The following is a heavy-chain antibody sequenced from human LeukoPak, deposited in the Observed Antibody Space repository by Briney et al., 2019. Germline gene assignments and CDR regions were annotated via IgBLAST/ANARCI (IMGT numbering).Heavy chain of an antibody. V-gene: IGHV3-7*04. D-gene: IGHD6-13*01. J-gene: IGHJ3*02. CDR1: GFTFSSYW. CDR3: ARELLIAVAGTIAFDI. Sequence: GGSLRLSCAASGFTFSSYWMSWARQAPGKGLEWVANIKQDGSEKYCVDYVQGRFTISRDNAKNSLYLQMNSLRAEDTAVYYCARELLIAVAGTIAFDIWGQGTKVTVSS. CDR2: IKQDGSEK.